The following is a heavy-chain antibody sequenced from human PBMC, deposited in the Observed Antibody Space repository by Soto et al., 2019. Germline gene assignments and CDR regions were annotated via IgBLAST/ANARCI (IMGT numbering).Heavy chain of an antibody. D-gene: IGHD3-3*01. V-gene: IGHV3-66*01. J-gene: IGHJ3*02. CDR3: ARDGYYDFWSGSGDAFDI. Sequence: EVRLVESGGGLVQPGGSLRLSCAASGFTVSSNYMSWVRQAPGKGLEWVSVIYSGGSTYYADSVKGRFTISRDNSKNTLYLQMNSLRAEDTAVYYCARDGYYDFWSGSGDAFDIWGQGTMVTVSS. CDR2: IYSGGST. CDR1: GFTVSSNY.